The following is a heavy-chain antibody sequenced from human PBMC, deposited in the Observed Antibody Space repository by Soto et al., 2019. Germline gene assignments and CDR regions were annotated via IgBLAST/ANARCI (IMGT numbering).Heavy chain of an antibody. Sequence: EVQLLESGGGLVKPGGSLRLSCAASGFTFSSYAMNWVRQAPGKGLEWVSTISGSGGSTHYADSVKGRFTISRDNTKNTLNLQLNNLRAEDTTIYYCGTAWYGDHYYYYALDVWGQGTTVTVSS. CDR3: GTAWYGDHYYYYALDV. J-gene: IGHJ6*02. V-gene: IGHV3-23*01. CDR2: ISGSGGST. CDR1: GFTFSSYA. D-gene: IGHD4-17*01.